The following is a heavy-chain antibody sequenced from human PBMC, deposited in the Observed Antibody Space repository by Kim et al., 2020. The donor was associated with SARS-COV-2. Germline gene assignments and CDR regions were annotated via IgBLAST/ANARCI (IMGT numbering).Heavy chain of an antibody. J-gene: IGHJ6*02. CDR2: SSNI. Sequence: SSNIKYADPVKGRFTISRDNAKNSLYLQMNSLGDEDTAVFYCVKAGGMDVWGQGTTVTVSS. V-gene: IGHV3-48*02. CDR3: VKAGGMDV.